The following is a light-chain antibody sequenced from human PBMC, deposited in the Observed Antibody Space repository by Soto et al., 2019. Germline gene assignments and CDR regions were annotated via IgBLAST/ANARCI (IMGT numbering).Light chain of an antibody. V-gene: IGLV2-11*01. Sequence: QSALTQPRTVSGSPGQSVTISCTGTSSDVGGYNYVSWYQQHPGKAPKLVIYDVSKWPSGVPDRCSGSKSGNTASLTISGLQAEDEADYYCCSYAGNSLWVFGGGTKLTVL. J-gene: IGLJ3*02. CDR3: CSYAGNSLWV. CDR2: DVS. CDR1: SSDVGGYNY.